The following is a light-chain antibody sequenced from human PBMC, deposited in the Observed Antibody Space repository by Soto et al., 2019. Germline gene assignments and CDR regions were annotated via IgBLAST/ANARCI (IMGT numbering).Light chain of an antibody. CDR2: GNS. J-gene: IGLJ2*01. CDR3: QSSDSSLSGFVV. V-gene: IGLV1-40*01. CDR1: SSNIGAGYN. Sequence: HSVLTQPPSVSGAPGQRVTISCTGSSSNIGAGYNVHWYQQLPGTAPKLLIYGNSNRPSGVPDRFSGSKSGTSASLAITGLPAEDGADYYCQSSDSSLSGFVVFGGGTKLTVL.